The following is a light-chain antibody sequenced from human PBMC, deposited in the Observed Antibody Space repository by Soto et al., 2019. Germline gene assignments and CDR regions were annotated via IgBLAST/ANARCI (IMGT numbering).Light chain of an antibody. CDR3: QQYYSTAST. CDR1: QSVLYSSNNKNY. CDR2: WAS. V-gene: IGKV4-1*01. J-gene: IGKJ5*01. Sequence: DIVMTQSPDSLAVSLGERATINCKSSQSVLYSSNNKNYLAWYQQKPGQPPKLLLYWASTRESGVPDRFSGGGSATDFTLTISSLQAEDVAVYYCQQYYSTASTFGQGTRLEI.